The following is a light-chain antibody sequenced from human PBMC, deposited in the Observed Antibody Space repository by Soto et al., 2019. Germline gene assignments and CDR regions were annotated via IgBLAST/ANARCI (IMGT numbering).Light chain of an antibody. CDR2: EVT. Sequence: QSVLTQPASVSGSPGQSITISCTATSSDVGAFNYVSWYQQHPGKAPTNLMIYEVTNLPSGVSNRFSGSKSGNTASLTISGLQAEDEADYYCSSYTSSSTYVFGTGTKATVL. V-gene: IGLV2-14*01. CDR3: SSYTSSSTYV. CDR1: SSDVGAFNY. J-gene: IGLJ1*01.